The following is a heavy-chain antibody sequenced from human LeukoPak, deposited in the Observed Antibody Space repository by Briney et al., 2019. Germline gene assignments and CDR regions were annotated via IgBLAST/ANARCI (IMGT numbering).Heavy chain of an antibody. J-gene: IGHJ4*02. CDR3: AKDPQPLAAAGTSLDY. CDR2: ISGDGGST. Sequence: GGSLRLSCAASGFTFDDYAMHWVRQAPGKGLEWVPLISGDGGSTYYADSVKGRFTISRDNSKNSLYLQMNSLRTEDTALYYCAKDPQPLAAAGTSLDYWGQGTLVTVSS. V-gene: IGHV3-43*02. D-gene: IGHD6-13*01. CDR1: GFTFDDYA.